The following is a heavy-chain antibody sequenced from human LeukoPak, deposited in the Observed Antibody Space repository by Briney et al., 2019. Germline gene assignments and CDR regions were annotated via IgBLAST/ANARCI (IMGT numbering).Heavy chain of an antibody. CDR3: ARNDYSNNEYFQH. CDR2: IYSGGST. Sequence: GGSLRLSCAASGFTFSSCALNWVRQAPGKGLEWVSVIYSGGSTYYADSVKGRFTISRDNPRNTLYLQMNSLRAEDTAVYYCARNDYSNNEYFQHWGQGTLVTVSS. J-gene: IGHJ1*01. D-gene: IGHD4-11*01. V-gene: IGHV3-66*01. CDR1: GFTFSSCA.